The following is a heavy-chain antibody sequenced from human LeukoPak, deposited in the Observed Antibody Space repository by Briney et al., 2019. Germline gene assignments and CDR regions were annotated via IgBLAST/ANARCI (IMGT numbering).Heavy chain of an antibody. CDR1: GFTFSSYA. Sequence: GGSLRLSCAASGFTFSSYAMGWVRQAPGKGLEWVSAISGTGNTIYYADSVKGRFTISRDNSKITLYLQMNSLRAEDTAVYYCAREYSSSRYFDYWGQGTLVTVSS. J-gene: IGHJ4*02. V-gene: IGHV3-23*01. CDR2: ISGTGNTI. D-gene: IGHD6-6*01. CDR3: AREYSSSRYFDY.